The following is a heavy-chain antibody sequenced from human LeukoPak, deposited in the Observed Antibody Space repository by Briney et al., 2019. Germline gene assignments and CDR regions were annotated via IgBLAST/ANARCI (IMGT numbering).Heavy chain of an antibody. D-gene: IGHD5-12*01. CDR3: VRDGGVSGYDLLDY. CDR1: GFTFSNYW. CDR2: INQDATKE. Sequence: GGSLRLSCAASGFTFSNYWMTWVREAPGKGLEWVAVINQDATKEYYMDSVKARFTISRDNAKNSVSLQMNSLRAEDTAVYYCVRDGGVSGYDLLDYWGQGTLVTVSS. J-gene: IGHJ4*02. V-gene: IGHV3-7*01.